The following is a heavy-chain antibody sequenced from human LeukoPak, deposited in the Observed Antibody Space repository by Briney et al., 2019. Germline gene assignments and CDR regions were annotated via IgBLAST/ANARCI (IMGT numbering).Heavy chain of an antibody. CDR2: ISWNSGSI. CDR3: AKDIARSGYYYMDV. CDR1: GFTFDDYA. J-gene: IGHJ6*03. Sequence: GGSLRLSCAASGFTFDDYAMHWVRQAPGKGLEWVSGISWNSGSIGYADSVKGRFTISRDNAKNSLYLQMSSLRAEDMALYYCAKDIARSGYYYMDVWGKGTTVTVSS. V-gene: IGHV3-9*03.